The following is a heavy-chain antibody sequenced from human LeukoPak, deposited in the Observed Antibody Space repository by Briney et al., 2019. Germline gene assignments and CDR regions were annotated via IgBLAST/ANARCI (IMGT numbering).Heavy chain of an antibody. CDR1: GYTFTSYY. CDR3: ARWDYGSGSYYNGVDY. J-gene: IGHJ4*02. V-gene: IGHV1-69*13. Sequence: ASVKLSCNASGYTFTSYYIHWVRQASGQGLEWMGGIIPIFGTANYAQKFQGRVTITADESTSTAYMELSSLRSEDTAVYYCARWDYGSGSYYNGVDYWGQGTLVTVSS. D-gene: IGHD3-10*01. CDR2: IIPIFGTA.